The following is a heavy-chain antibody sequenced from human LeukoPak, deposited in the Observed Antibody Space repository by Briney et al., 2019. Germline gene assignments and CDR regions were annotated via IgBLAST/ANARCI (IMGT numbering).Heavy chain of an antibody. V-gene: IGHV1-8*02. J-gene: IGHJ5*02. CDR2: TNTNSGSR. Sequence: GASVKVSCNAAAYTFTSYDYNWVRQATGQGLEWMGGTNTNSGSRGYEQKYQGSGSMTRNTSISTAYMGLSSLRSEDTAVDYCARARPMPTLTTSLFVPGGQRTLVTVSS. CDR3: ARARPMPTLTTSLFVP. CDR1: AYTFTSYD. D-gene: IGHD4-17*01.